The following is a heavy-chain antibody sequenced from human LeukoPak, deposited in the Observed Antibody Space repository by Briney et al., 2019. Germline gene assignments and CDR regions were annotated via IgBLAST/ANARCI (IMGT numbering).Heavy chain of an antibody. D-gene: IGHD3-10*01. Sequence: PSETLSLTCAVSGGSISSGGYSWSWIRQPPGKGLEWIGYIYYSGSTYYNPSLKSRVTISVDTSKNQFSLKLSSVTATDTAVYYCARDTARTPRGESRFDYWGQGTLVTVSS. V-gene: IGHV4-30-4*07. J-gene: IGHJ4*02. CDR2: IYYSGST. CDR1: GGSISSGGYS. CDR3: ARDTARTPRGESRFDY.